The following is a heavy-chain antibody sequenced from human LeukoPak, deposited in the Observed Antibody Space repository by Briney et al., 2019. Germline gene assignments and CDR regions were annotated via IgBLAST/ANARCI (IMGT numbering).Heavy chain of an antibody. CDR2: ISYDGNYR. V-gene: IGHV3-30*04. CDR1: GFIFSDYT. Sequence: GGSLRLSCVASGFIFSDYTIHWVRQAPGKGLEWVTVISYDGNYRYYADSVKGRFTISRDNSKNTLYLQMNSLRPEDTAVYYCARDRWRATDYFDNWGQGTLVTVSP. J-gene: IGHJ4*02. D-gene: IGHD5-12*01. CDR3: ARDRWRATDYFDN.